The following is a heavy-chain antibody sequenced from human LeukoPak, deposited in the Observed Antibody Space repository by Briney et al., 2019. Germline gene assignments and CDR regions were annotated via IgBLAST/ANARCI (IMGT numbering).Heavy chain of an antibody. CDR3: ARGDTGGPDAFDI. D-gene: IGHD2-8*02. CDR1: GFAFSGYD. Sequence: GGSLRLSCAASGFAFSGYDMNWVRQTPGKGLEWVSSISSSSSYIYYADSVKGRFTISRDNAKNSLYLQMNSLRAEDTAVYYCARGDTGGPDAFDIWGQGTMVTVSS. V-gene: IGHV3-21*01. CDR2: ISSSSSYI. J-gene: IGHJ3*02.